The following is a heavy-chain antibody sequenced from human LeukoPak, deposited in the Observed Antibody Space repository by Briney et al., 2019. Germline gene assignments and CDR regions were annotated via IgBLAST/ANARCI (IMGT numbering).Heavy chain of an antibody. CDR1: GFTVSSNY. J-gene: IGHJ4*02. CDR3: ARDRSGYYNFDY. CDR2: IYSGGST. D-gene: IGHD3-22*01. Sequence: GGSLGLSCAASGFTVSSNYMSWVRQAPGKGLEWVSVIYSGGSTYYADSVKGRFTISRDNSKNTLYLQMNSLRAEDTAVYYCARDRSGYYNFDYWGQGTLVTVSS. V-gene: IGHV3-53*01.